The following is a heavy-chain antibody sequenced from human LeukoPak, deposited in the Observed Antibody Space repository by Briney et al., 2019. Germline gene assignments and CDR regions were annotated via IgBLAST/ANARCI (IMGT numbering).Heavy chain of an antibody. CDR3: ARHTYYYDSSGFRIDY. CDR2: IYYSGST. CDR1: GGSISSYY. V-gene: IGHV4-39*01. Sequence: SETLSLTCTVSGGSISSYYWGWIRQPPGKGLEWIGSIYYSGSTYYNPSLKSRVTISVDTSKNQFSLKLSSVTAADTAVYYCARHTYYYDSSGFRIDYWGQGTLVTVSS. J-gene: IGHJ4*02. D-gene: IGHD3-22*01.